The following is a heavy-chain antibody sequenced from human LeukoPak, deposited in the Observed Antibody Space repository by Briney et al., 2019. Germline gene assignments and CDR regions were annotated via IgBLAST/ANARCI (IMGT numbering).Heavy chain of an antibody. CDR3: ASQRGYSYGYYYYYMDV. D-gene: IGHD5-18*01. Sequence: GGSLRLSCAASGFTVSSSYMSWVRQAPGRGLEWVSVIYSGGSTYYADSVKGRFAISRDNSKNTLYLQMNSLRAEDTAVYYCASQRGYSYGYYYYYMDVWGKGTTVTVSS. CDR2: IYSGGST. J-gene: IGHJ6*03. CDR1: GFTVSSSY. V-gene: IGHV3-53*01.